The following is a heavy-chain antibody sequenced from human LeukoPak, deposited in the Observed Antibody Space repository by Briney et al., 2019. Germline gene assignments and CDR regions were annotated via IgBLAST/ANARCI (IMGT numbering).Heavy chain of an antibody. Sequence: PGGSLRLSCAVSGFTFSSYTMNWVRQAPGKGLEWVSSISTSSSYTYYADSVKGRFTISRDNSKNTVYLQMDSLRAEDTAVYYCANSRGHGSGNLWGQGTLVTVSS. CDR2: ISTSSSYT. V-gene: IGHV3-21*04. J-gene: IGHJ5*02. CDR1: GFTFSSYT. CDR3: ANSRGHGSGNL. D-gene: IGHD3-10*01.